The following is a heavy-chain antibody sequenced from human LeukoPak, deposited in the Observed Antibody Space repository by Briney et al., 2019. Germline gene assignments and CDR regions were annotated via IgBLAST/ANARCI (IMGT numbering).Heavy chain of an antibody. CDR3: AREYDFWSGYQSN. CDR2: IYTSGTT. Sequence: PSETLSLTCTVSGGSISGYYWSWIRQPAGKGLEWIGRIYTSGTTSYNPSLKSRATISVDMSKNQFSLKLSSVTAADTAVYYCAREYDFWSGYQSNWGQGTLVTVSS. D-gene: IGHD3-3*01. CDR1: GGSISGYY. J-gene: IGHJ4*02. V-gene: IGHV4-4*07.